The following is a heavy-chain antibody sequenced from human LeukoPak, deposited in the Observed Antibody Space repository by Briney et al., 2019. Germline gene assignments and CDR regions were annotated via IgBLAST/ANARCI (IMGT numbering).Heavy chain of an antibody. J-gene: IGHJ3*02. CDR3: ARPSQQWLVEGAFDI. CDR1: GGTFSSYT. V-gene: IGHV1-69*02. Sequence: SVKVSCKASGGTFSSYTISWVRQAPGQGLEWMGRIIPILGIANYAQKFQGRVTITADKSTSTAYMELSSLRSEDTAVYYCARPSQQWLVEGAFDIWGQGTMDTVSS. D-gene: IGHD6-19*01. CDR2: IIPILGIA.